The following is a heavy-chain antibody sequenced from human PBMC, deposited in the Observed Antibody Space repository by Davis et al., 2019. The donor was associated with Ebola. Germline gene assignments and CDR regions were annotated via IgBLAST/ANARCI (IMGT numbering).Heavy chain of an antibody. J-gene: IGHJ4*02. CDR1: GGSISSDY. CDR3: ATDILSQPRD. V-gene: IGHV4-59*12. Sequence: PSETLSLTCSVSGGSISSDYWSWIRQPPGKGLEWIGYVFYTGFAHYNPSLKSRVTMFVDTSKNQFSLNVYSVTAADTAIYYCATDILSQPRDWGQGTLVTVSS. CDR2: VFYTGFA.